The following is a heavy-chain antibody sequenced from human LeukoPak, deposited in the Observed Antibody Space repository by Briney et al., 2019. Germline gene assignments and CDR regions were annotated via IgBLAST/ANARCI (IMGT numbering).Heavy chain of an antibody. J-gene: IGHJ4*02. D-gene: IGHD6-13*01. CDR2: IKQDGSEK. V-gene: IGHV3-7*01. CDR3: ARDPAYSSS. CDR1: GFTFSHYW. Sequence: GGSLRLSCAASGFTFSHYWMTWVRQAPGKGLEWVANIKQDGSEKYYVDSVKGRFTISGDNAKNSLYLQMNSLRGEDTAVYCCARDPAYSSSWGKGTLVTVSS.